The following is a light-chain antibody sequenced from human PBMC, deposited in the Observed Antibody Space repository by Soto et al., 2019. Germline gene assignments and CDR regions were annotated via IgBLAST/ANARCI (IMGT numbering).Light chain of an antibody. CDR1: QRVTTY. J-gene: IGKJ1*01. CDR2: DAS. V-gene: IGKV3-11*01. CDR3: QQRSNWWT. Sequence: EIVLTQSPATLSLSPGERATLSCRASQRVTTYLAWYQQKPGQAPRLLIYDASTRATGIPAKFSGSGSGTDFTLTISSLEPEDFAVYYCQQRSNWWTFGPGTKVDIK.